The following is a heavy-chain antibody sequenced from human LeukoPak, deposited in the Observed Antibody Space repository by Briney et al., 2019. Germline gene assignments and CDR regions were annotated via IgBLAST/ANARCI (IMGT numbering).Heavy chain of an antibody. CDR3: AKDYGDPPSRYYYYYYGMDV. CDR2: ISSSSSYI. D-gene: IGHD4-17*01. J-gene: IGHJ6*02. CDR1: GFTVSSNY. Sequence: PGGSLRLSCSASGFTVSSNYMSWVRQAPGKGLEWVSSISSSSSYIYYADSVKGRFTISRDNAKNSLYLQMNSLRAEDTAVYYCAKDYGDPPSRYYYYYYGMDVWGQGTTVTVSS. V-gene: IGHV3-21*03.